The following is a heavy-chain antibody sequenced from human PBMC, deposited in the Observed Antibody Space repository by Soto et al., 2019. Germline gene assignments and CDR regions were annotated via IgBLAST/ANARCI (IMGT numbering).Heavy chain of an antibody. CDR1: GFAFNTYA. CDR2: ISHDGSNK. Sequence: GGSLRLSCAASGFAFNTYAMHWVRQAPGKGLDWMTLISHDGSNKYYANSVKGRFTISRDNSNNTLSLQMNSLRADDTAVYYYGRDPGKRFSLDWGQEIMVTASS. J-gene: IGHJ4*01. V-gene: IGHV3-30-3*01. CDR3: GRDPGKRFSLD. D-gene: IGHD3-3*01.